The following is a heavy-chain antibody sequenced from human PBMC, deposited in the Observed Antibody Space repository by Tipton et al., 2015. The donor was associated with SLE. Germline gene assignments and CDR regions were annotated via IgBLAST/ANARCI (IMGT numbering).Heavy chain of an antibody. CDR2: ISAYNGNT. J-gene: IGHJ6*02. D-gene: IGHD3/OR15-3a*01. V-gene: IGHV1-18*01. CDR3: ARDHPSRGPLINTDYYYHGMDV. Sequence: QSGAEVKKPGASVKVSCKASGYTFSSYGISWVRQAPGQGLERMGWISAYNGNTKHAQKLQGRVTVTTDTSTSTAYMELRSLRSDDTAVYYCARDHPSRGPLINTDYYYHGMDVWGQGPIGH. CDR1: GYTFSSYG.